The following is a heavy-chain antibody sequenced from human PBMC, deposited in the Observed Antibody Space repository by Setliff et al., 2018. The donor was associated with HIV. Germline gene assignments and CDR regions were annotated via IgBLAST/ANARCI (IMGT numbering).Heavy chain of an antibody. CDR3: ARGGLTAAGTLLLVGYFDY. V-gene: IGHV4-34*01. CDR2: INHSGST. CDR1: GGSFSGYY. Sequence: KPSETLSLTCAVYGGSFSGYYWSWIRHPPGEGLEWIGEINHSGSTNFNPSLKSRVTISVDTSKNQFSLKLSSVTAADTAVYYCARGGLTAAGTLLLVGYFDYWGQGTLVTVSS. J-gene: IGHJ4*02. D-gene: IGHD6-13*01.